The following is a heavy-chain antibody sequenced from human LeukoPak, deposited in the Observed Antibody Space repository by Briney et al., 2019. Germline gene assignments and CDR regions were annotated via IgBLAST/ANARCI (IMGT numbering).Heavy chain of an antibody. V-gene: IGHV3-7*03. Sequence: GGSLRLSCAASGFTFNDYWMSWVRQAPGRGLEWVANINQDGSENYYVDSMKGRFTSSRDNAKNSVYLQMNSLRAEDTAVYYCASVGPSSWAGIYAFDIWGQGTMVTVSS. J-gene: IGHJ3*02. CDR3: ASVGPSSWAGIYAFDI. CDR1: GFTFNDYW. D-gene: IGHD6-13*01. CDR2: INQDGSEN.